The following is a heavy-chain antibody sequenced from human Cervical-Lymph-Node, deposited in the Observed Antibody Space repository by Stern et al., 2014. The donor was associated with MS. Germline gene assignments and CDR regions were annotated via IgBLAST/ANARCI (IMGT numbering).Heavy chain of an antibody. J-gene: IGHJ4*02. CDR3: AADVDFTIDY. CDR1: GFNFRSYV. V-gene: IGHV3-74*01. Sequence: EVQLVESGGGLVQPGGSLRLSCAAFGFNFRSYVMHWVRQVPGEGLVWVARISHDATDSQYADSVKGRLTISRDNANNTLFLQMSDLRVDDTAVYYCAADVDFTIDYWGQGVLVTVS. D-gene: IGHD3-3*01. CDR2: ISHDATDS.